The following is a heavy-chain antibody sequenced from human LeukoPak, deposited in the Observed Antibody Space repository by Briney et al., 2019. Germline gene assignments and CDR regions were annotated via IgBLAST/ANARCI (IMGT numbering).Heavy chain of an antibody. CDR1: GFTFSNSA. J-gene: IGHJ6*03. Sequence: PGGSLRLSCEASGFTFSNSAMSWVRQAPGKGLEWVSGISASGHYTYNADSAKGRFTISRDNSKNTLYLQMNSLRPEDTALYYCAKDGSWGDYYFYFYIDVWGKGTTVTVSS. CDR3: AKDGSWGDYYFYFYIDV. D-gene: IGHD3-16*01. V-gene: IGHV3-23*01. CDR2: ISASGHYT.